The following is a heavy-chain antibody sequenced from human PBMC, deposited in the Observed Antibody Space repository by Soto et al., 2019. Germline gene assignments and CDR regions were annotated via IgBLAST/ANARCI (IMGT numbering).Heavy chain of an antibody. CDR1: GGSISSSSYY. J-gene: IGHJ4*02. Sequence: PSETLSLTCTVSGGSISSSSYYWGWIRQPPGKGLEWIGSIYYSGSTYYNPSLKSRVTISVDTSKNQFSLQLNSVTPEDTAVYYCAREIDRAAMIVEDRSGFDYWGQGTLVTVSS. D-gene: IGHD3-22*01. CDR3: AREIDRAAMIVEDRSGFDY. V-gene: IGHV4-39*02. CDR2: IYYSGST.